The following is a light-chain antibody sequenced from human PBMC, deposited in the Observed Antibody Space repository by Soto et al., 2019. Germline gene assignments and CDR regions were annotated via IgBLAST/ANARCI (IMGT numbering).Light chain of an antibody. J-gene: IGKJ1*01. Sequence: DIQITQSPSSLSASVGDRVTITCRASQSISSYLNWYQQKPGKAPKLLIYAASSSQSGVPSRFSGSGSGTDFTLTISSLQPEDFATYYCQQSYSTPVTFGQGTKV. CDR3: QQSYSTPVT. CDR1: QSISSY. V-gene: IGKV1-39*01. CDR2: AAS.